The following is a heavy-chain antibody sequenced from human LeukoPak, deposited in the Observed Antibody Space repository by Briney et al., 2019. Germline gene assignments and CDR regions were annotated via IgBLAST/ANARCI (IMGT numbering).Heavy chain of an antibody. V-gene: IGHV3-48*01. CDR1: GFTFSSYS. Sequence: PGGSLRLSCAASGFTFSSYSMTWVRQAPGKGLEWVSYISSSSSTIYYADSVKGRFTISRDNAKNSLYLQMNSLRAEDTAVYYCARAVSPNYWGQGTLATVSS. CDR3: ARAVSPNY. J-gene: IGHJ4*02. CDR2: ISSSSSTI. D-gene: IGHD4-11*01.